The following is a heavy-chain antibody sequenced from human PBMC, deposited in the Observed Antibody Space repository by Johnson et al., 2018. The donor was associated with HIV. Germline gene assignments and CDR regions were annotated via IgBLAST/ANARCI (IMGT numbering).Heavy chain of an antibody. CDR1: GFTFSIYD. V-gene: IGHV3-13*01. CDR2: IGVTSDT. Sequence: EQLVESGGGVVQPGRSLRLSCTASGFTFSIYDMHWVRQTTGKGLEWVSAIGVTSDTYYPGSVKGRFTISRDNSKNTLYLQMNSLRAEETAVYYCARDRYPRRYFDWLFDAFDIWGQGTMVTVSS. D-gene: IGHD3-9*01. CDR3: ARDRYPRRYFDWLFDAFDI. J-gene: IGHJ3*02.